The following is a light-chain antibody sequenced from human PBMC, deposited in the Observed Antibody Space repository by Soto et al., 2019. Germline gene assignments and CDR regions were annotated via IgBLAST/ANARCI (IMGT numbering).Light chain of an antibody. J-gene: IGKJ1*01. CDR2: GAS. CDR1: QSVTSNY. CDR3: QQYGSSPGT. V-gene: IGKV3-20*01. Sequence: EIVLTQSPGTLSSSPGERATLSFRASQSVTSNYLARYQQKPGQAPRLLIFGASIRATGLPDRFSGGGSGTDFTLTIARLEPEDFAVYYCQQYGSSPGTFGQGTKVDIK.